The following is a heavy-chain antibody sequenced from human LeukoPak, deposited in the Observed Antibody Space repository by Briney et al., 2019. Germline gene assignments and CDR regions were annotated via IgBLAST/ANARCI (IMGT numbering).Heavy chain of an antibody. CDR1: GDSVSSNSAA. Sequence: SQTLSLTCAISGDSVSSNSAAWNWIRQSPSRGLEWLGRTYYRSKWYFDYAVSLKSRITINPDTSKNQFSLQLNSVTAADTAVYYCARNPYYYDSSGYYLGAFDIWGQGTMVTVSS. CDR3: ARNPYYYDSSGYYLGAFDI. CDR2: TYYRSKWYF. D-gene: IGHD3-22*01. J-gene: IGHJ3*02. V-gene: IGHV6-1*01.